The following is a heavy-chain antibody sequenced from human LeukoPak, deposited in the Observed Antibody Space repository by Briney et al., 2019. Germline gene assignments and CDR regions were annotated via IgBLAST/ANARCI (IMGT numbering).Heavy chain of an antibody. V-gene: IGHV4-59*01. CDR1: RGSLSSYY. CDR2: IYYSGST. J-gene: IGHJ6*03. D-gene: IGHD3-3*01. Sequence: SGTLSLTRTVSRGSLSSYYWSWIRPPPGKGLGCVGYIYYSGSTNYNPSPKSRVTISVDTTKHQFSLKLNSMTAAATAGHCCAGSITIFGVAVGGYYYMAVWGEGTTVTVPS. CDR3: AGSITIFGVAVGGYYYMAV.